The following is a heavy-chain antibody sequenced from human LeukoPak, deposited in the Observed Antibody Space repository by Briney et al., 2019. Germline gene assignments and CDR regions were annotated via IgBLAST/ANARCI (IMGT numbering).Heavy chain of an antibody. Sequence: SETLSLTCTVSGGSISSSSYYWGWIRQPPGKGLEWVGSIYYSGSTYYNPSLKSRLTISIDTSKNQFSLQLTSVSAADTAVYFCARDSHYTTSSNYYYYYTNVWGKGTTVTVSS. D-gene: IGHD6-6*01. CDR2: IYYSGST. V-gene: IGHV4-39*07. J-gene: IGHJ6*03. CDR1: GGSISSSSYY. CDR3: ARDSHYTTSSNYYYYYTNV.